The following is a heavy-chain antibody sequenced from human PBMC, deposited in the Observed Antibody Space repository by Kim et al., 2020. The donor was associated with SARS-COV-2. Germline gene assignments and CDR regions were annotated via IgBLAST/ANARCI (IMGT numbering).Heavy chain of an antibody. CDR3: ARHDYGGTPYAFDI. D-gene: IGHD4-17*01. J-gene: IGHJ3*02. V-gene: IGHV5-51*01. Sequence: SPSFQGQVTISADTSISTAYLQWSSLKASDTAMYYCARHDYGGTPYAFDIWGQGTMVTVSS.